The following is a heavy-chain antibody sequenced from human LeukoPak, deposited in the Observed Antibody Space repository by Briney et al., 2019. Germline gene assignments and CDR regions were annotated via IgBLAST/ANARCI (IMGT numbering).Heavy chain of an antibody. CDR3: ARDPDYGDSGGVGLHFDY. J-gene: IGHJ4*02. CDR1: GYTFTSYD. V-gene: IGHV1-8*01. D-gene: IGHD4-17*01. CDR2: MNPNSGNT. Sequence: ASVKVSCKASGYTFTSYDINWVRQATGQGLEWMGWMNPNSGNTGYAQKFQGRVTMTRYTSISTAYMELSSLRSEDTAVYYCARDPDYGDSGGVGLHFDYWGQGTLVTVSS.